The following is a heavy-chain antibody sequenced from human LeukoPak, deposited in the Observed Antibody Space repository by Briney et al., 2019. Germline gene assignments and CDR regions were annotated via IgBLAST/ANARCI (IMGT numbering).Heavy chain of an antibody. V-gene: IGHV3-53*05. D-gene: IGHD5-18*01. Sequence: PGGSLRLSCAASGFTVSSNYMSWVRQAPGKGLEWGSIIYSGGSTFYADSVKGRFTISRDNSKNTLYLEMNSLRTEDTAVYYCAKGGLQTRNWYFALWGRGTLVTVSS. J-gene: IGHJ2*01. CDR3: AKGGLQTRNWYFAL. CDR1: GFTVSSNY. CDR2: IYSGGST.